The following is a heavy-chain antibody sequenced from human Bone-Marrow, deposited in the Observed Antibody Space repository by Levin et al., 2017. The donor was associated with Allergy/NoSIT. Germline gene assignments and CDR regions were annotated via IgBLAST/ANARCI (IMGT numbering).Heavy chain of an antibody. D-gene: IGHD3-10*01. CDR2: VLPNTGTT. CDR1: GGTFGYYT. Sequence: SVKVSCKASGGTFGYYTINWVRQAPGQGLEWMGGVLPNTGTTNYAQKFQGRVTFSADDSTSTAYMDLSSLRSEDTAIYFCSREGNYMDVWGQGTTVIVSS. CDR3: SREGNYMDV. J-gene: IGHJ6*03. V-gene: IGHV1-69*13.